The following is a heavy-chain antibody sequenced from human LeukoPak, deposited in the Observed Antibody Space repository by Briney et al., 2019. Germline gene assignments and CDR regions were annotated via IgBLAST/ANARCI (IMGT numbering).Heavy chain of an antibody. Sequence: GESLKISCKGYGYSFTSYWIAWVRQKTGKGLEWMGIIYPGDSDTRYSPSFQGQVTISADKSISTAYLQWSSLKASDTAMYYCASHRSLRYWGQGTLVTVSS. D-gene: IGHD1-14*01. CDR2: IYPGDSDT. J-gene: IGHJ4*02. CDR1: GYSFTSYW. CDR3: ASHRSLRY. V-gene: IGHV5-51*01.